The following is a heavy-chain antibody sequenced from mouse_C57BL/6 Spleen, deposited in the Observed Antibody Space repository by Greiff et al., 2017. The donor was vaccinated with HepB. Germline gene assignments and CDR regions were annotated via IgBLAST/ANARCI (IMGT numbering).Heavy chain of an antibody. J-gene: IGHJ2*01. CDR1: GYTFTSYW. V-gene: IGHV1-64*01. CDR2: IHPNSGST. Sequence: VQLQQPGAELVKPGASVKLSCKASGYTFTSYWMHWVKQRPGQGLEWIGMIHPNSGSTNYNEKFKSKATLTVDKSSSTAYMQLSSLTSEDSAVYYCASATTVDYFDYWGQGTTLTVSS. D-gene: IGHD1-1*01. CDR3: ASATTVDYFDY.